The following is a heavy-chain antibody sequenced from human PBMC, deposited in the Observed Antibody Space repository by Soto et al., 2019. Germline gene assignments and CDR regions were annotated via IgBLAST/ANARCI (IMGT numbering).Heavy chain of an antibody. D-gene: IGHD6-19*01. V-gene: IGHV3-64D*06. J-gene: IGHJ5*02. CDR1: GFTFSTYS. CDR2: SSTHGGST. Sequence: GGSLRLSCAASGFTFSTYSMNWVRQAPGKGLEYVSASSTHGGSTYYTDSVKGRFTISRDNSKNTLYLQMSSLRVEDTAVYYCVKDGDSSGWYNWFDTWGQGTLVTVSS. CDR3: VKDGDSSGWYNWFDT.